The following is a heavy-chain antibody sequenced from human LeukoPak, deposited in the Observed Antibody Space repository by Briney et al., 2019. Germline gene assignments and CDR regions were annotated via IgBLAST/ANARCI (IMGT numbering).Heavy chain of an antibody. CDR1: GGSFSGYY. V-gene: IGHV4-34*01. CDR3: ARDLFAGGELRIEQQLLGNWFDP. D-gene: IGHD6-13*01. Sequence: SETLSLTCAVYGGSFSGYYWSWIRQPPGKGLEWIGEINHSGSTNYNPSLKSRVTISVDTSKNQFSLKLSSVTAADTAVYYCARDLFAGGELRIEQQLLGNWFDPWGQGTLVTVSS. J-gene: IGHJ5*02. CDR2: INHSGST.